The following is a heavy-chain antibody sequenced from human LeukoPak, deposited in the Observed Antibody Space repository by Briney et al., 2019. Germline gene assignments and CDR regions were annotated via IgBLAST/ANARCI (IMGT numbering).Heavy chain of an antibody. CDR3: AKDGINTAMER. J-gene: IGHJ4*02. Sequence: PGGSLRLSCAASGFTFSRYAMGWVRQAPGKGLEWVSGISGSGGSTYYADSVKGRFTISRDNSKNTLYLRMNSLRAEDTAVYYCAKDGINTAMERWGQGTLVTVSS. V-gene: IGHV3-23*01. D-gene: IGHD5-18*01. CDR2: ISGSGGST. CDR1: GFTFSRYA.